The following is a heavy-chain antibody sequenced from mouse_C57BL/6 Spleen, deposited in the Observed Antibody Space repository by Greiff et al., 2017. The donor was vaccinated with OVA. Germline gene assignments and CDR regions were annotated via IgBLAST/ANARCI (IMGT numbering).Heavy chain of an antibody. Sequence: VQLQQPGAELVRPGTSVKLSCKASGYTFTSYWMHWVKQRPGQGLEWIGVIDPSDSYTNYHQKFKGKATLTVDTSSSTAYMQLSSLTSEDSAVYYCARRGAPYDGYLGDYWGQGTTLTVSS. CDR2: IDPSDSYT. J-gene: IGHJ2*01. CDR3: ARRGAPYDGYLGDY. D-gene: IGHD2-3*01. V-gene: IGHV1-59*01. CDR1: GYTFTSYW.